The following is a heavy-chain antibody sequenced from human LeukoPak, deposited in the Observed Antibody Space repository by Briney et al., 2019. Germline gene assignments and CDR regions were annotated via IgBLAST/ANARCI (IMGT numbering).Heavy chain of an antibody. CDR1: GYSFTSYW. J-gene: IGHJ4*02. CDR3: ASTYSGIAVAGFYFDY. CDR2: IYPGDSDT. D-gene: IGHD6-19*01. Sequence: GGSLKISCKGSGYSFTSYWIGWVRQMPGKGLEWMGVIYPGDSDTRYSPSFQGQVTISADKSISTAYLQWSSLKASDTAMYYCASTYSGIAVAGFYFDYWGQGTLVTVSS. V-gene: IGHV5-51*01.